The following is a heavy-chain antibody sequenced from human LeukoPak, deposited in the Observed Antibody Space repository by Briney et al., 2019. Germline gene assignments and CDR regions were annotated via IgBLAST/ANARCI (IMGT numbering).Heavy chain of an antibody. J-gene: IGHJ5*02. CDR1: GGSFSGYY. D-gene: IGHD2-8*01. V-gene: IGHV4-34*01. CDR2: INHSGST. CDR3: ARGPPFTIVLMVYGNWFDP. Sequence: SETLSLTCAVYGGSFSGYYWSWIRQPPGKGLEWIGEINHSGSTHYNPSLKSRVTISVDTSKNQFSLRLSSVTAADTAVYYCARGPPFTIVLMVYGNWFDPWGQGTLVTVSS.